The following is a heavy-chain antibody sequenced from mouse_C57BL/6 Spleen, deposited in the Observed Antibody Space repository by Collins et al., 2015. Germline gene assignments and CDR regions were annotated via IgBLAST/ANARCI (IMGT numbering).Heavy chain of an antibody. D-gene: IGHD2-4*01. V-gene: IGHV8-5*01. Sequence: LWNDDKYYNPSLKSRLTISKDTSNNQVFLKITSVDTADTATYYCALYYDYGYWYFDVWGTGTTVTVSS. CDR3: ALYYDYGYWYFDV. J-gene: IGHJ1*03. CDR2: LWNDDK.